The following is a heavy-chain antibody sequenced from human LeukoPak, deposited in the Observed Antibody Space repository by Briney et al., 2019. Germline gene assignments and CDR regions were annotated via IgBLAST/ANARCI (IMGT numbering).Heavy chain of an antibody. CDR2: ISAYNGNT. J-gene: IGHJ4*02. V-gene: IGHV1-18*01. CDR3: ARDSPVVLWSGYTNPRFDY. D-gene: IGHD3-3*01. Sequence: ASVKVSCKASGYTFTSYGISWVRQAPGQGLEWMGWISAYNGNTNYAQKLQGRVTMTTDTSTSTAYMELRSLRSDDTAVYYCARDSPVVLWSGYTNPRFDYWGQGTLVTVSS. CDR1: GYTFTSYG.